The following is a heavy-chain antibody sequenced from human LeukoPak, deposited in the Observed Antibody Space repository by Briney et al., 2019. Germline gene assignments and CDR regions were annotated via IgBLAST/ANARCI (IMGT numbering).Heavy chain of an antibody. J-gene: IGHJ4*02. CDR3: ARAASTYYDFWSGYYLTAYFDY. D-gene: IGHD3-3*01. CDR2: INSDGSST. CDR1: GFTFSSYW. V-gene: IGHV3-74*01. Sequence: GGSLRLSCAASGFTFSSYWMHWVRQAPGKGLVWVSRINSDGSSTSYADSVKGRFTISRDNAKNTLYLQMNSLRAEDTAVYYCARAASTYYDFWSGYYLTAYFDYWGQGTLVTVSS.